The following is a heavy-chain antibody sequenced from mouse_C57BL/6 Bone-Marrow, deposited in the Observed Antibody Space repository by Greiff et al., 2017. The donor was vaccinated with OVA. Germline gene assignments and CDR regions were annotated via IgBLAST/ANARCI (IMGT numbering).Heavy chain of an antibody. Sequence: QVQLQQPGAELVMPGASVKLSCKASGYTFTSYWMHWVKQRPGQGLEWIGEFDPSDSYTNYNQKFKGKSTLTVDKSSSTAYMQLSSLTSEDSAVYYCARSADYWGQGTTLTVSS. V-gene: IGHV1-69*01. J-gene: IGHJ2*01. CDR2: FDPSDSYT. CDR3: ARSADY. CDR1: GYTFTSYW.